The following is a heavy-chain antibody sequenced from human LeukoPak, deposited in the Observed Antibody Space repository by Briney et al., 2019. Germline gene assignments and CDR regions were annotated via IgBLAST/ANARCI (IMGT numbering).Heavy chain of an antibody. Sequence: GGSLRLSCAASGFTFSSYAMSWVRQAPGKGLEWVSAISGSGGSTYYADSVKGRFTISRDNSKNTLYLQMNSLRAEDTAVYYCAKGRGYSGYDSDYFDYWGQGTLVTVSS. CDR2: ISGSGGST. CDR1: GFTFSSYA. V-gene: IGHV3-23*01. D-gene: IGHD5-12*01. CDR3: AKGRGYSGYDSDYFDY. J-gene: IGHJ4*02.